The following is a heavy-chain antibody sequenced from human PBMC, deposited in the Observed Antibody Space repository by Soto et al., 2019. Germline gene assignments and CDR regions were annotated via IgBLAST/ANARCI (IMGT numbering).Heavy chain of an antibody. CDR2: LYYSRST. V-gene: IGHV4-39*01. CDR1: GGSISSSSYY. D-gene: IGHD6-13*01. J-gene: IGHJ4*02. CDR3: EHSSNWEKFDY. Sequence: QLQLQESGPGLVKPSGTLSLTCTVSGGSISSSSYYWGWIRQPPGKGLEWIGSLYYSRSTYYNPSLKSRVTACVNTSKNQFSLKLSSVTAADTAVYYCEHSSNWEKFDYWGQGSLVTVSS.